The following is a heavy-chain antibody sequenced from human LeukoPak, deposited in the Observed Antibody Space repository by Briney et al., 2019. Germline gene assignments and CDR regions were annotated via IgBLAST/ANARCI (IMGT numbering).Heavy chain of an antibody. Sequence: SETLSLTCTVSGGSISSSSYYWGWIRQPPGKGLEWIGSIYYSGSTYYNPSLKSRVTISVDTSKNQFSLKLSSVTAADTAVYYCARAASVHYYDSSGYYSDWGQGTLVTVSS. D-gene: IGHD3-22*01. V-gene: IGHV4-39*07. CDR3: ARAASVHYYDSSGYYSD. CDR2: IYYSGST. CDR1: GGSISSSSYY. J-gene: IGHJ4*02.